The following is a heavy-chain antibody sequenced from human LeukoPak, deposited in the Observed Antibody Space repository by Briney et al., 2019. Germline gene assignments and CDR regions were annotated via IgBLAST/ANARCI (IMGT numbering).Heavy chain of an antibody. D-gene: IGHD2-2*01. V-gene: IGHV4-4*07. CDR1: GGSISSYY. Sequence: SETLSLTCTVSGGSISSYYWSWIRQPAGKGLEWIGRIYTSGSTNYNPSLKSRVTMSVDTSKNQFSLKLSSVTAADTAVYYCARGSRGWYQLPGPYDYWGQGTLVTVSS. CDR3: ARGSRGWYQLPGPYDY. J-gene: IGHJ4*02. CDR2: IYTSGST.